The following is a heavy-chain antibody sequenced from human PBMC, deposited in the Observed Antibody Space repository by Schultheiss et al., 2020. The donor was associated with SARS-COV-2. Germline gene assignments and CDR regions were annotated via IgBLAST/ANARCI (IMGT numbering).Heavy chain of an antibody. CDR2: IYHSGST. Sequence: SQTLSLTCTVSGGSISSGGYYWSWIRQHPGKGLEWIGYIYHSGSTNYNPSLKSRVTISVDTSKNQFSLKLSSVTATDTAVYYCARGREGADGLDYWGQGTLVTVSS. CDR1: GGSISSGGYY. CDR3: ARGREGADGLDY. J-gene: IGHJ4*02. V-gene: IGHV4-31*03.